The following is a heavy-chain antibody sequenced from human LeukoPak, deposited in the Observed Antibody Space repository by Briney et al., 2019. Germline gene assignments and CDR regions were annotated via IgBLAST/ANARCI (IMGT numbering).Heavy chain of an antibody. D-gene: IGHD3-9*01. Sequence: SXKVSCKASGGTFNSYTISWVRQAPGQGREWMGRIIPILGIANYAQKFQGRVTITADKSTSTAYMELSSLRSEDTAVYYCARERRGGYYDILTGYYKHWGQGTLVTVSS. CDR1: GGTFNSYT. CDR3: ARERRGGYYDILTGYYKH. J-gene: IGHJ4*02. CDR2: IIPILGIA. V-gene: IGHV1-69*04.